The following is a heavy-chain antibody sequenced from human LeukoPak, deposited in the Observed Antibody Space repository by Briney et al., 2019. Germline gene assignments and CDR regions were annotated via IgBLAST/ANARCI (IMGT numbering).Heavy chain of an antibody. CDR2: INHSGST. V-gene: IGHV4-34*01. Sequence: PSETLSLTCAVYGGSFSGYYWSWIRQPPGKGLEWIGEINHSGSTNYNPSLKRRVTISVDTSKNQFSLKLSSVTAADTAVYYCARGAPRYYYDSSGYLDYWGQGTLVTVSS. CDR3: ARGAPRYYYDSSGYLDY. CDR1: GGSFSGYY. J-gene: IGHJ4*02. D-gene: IGHD3-22*01.